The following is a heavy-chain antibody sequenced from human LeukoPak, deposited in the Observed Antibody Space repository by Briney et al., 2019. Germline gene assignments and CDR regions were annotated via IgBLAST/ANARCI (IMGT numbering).Heavy chain of an antibody. CDR1: GFTFSDYS. CDR2: LSSGGTHI. Sequence: GGSVRLSCAASGFTFSDYSMKWLRHAPGKGLEGVSYLSSGGTHIFHADSVKGRISISRDNAKRSLYLQMNTLRAEDTGLYYCARDRLFATARPHDGFDIWGRGTMVTVSS. CDR3: ARDRLFATARPHDGFDI. V-gene: IGHV3-21*01. D-gene: IGHD2-15*01. J-gene: IGHJ3*02.